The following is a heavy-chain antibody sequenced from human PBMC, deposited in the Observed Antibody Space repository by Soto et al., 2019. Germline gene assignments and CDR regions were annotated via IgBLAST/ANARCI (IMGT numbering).Heavy chain of an antibody. CDR2: ISSSSSYI. J-gene: IGHJ6*02. Sequence: RLSCAASGFTFSSYSMNWVRQAPGKGLEWVSSISSSSSYIYYADSVKGRFTISRDNAKNSLYLQMNSLRAEDTAVYYCARDLSFWSGSGMDVWGQGTTVTVSS. CDR1: GFTFSSYS. D-gene: IGHD3-3*01. V-gene: IGHV3-21*01. CDR3: ARDLSFWSGSGMDV.